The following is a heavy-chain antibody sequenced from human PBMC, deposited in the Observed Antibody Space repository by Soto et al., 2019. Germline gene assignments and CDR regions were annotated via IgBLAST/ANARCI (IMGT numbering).Heavy chain of an antibody. CDR2: ISGSGGST. CDR1: GFTFSSYA. D-gene: IGHD3-22*01. Sequence: PGGSLRLSCAASGFTFSSYAMSWVRQAPGKGLEWVSAISGSGGSTYYADSVKGRFTISRDNSKNTLYLQMNSLRAEDTAVYYCAKDRVRYYYDSSGYDFDYWRREILFSVSS. CDR3: AKDRVRYYYDSSGYDFDY. V-gene: IGHV3-23*01. J-gene: IGHJ4*02.